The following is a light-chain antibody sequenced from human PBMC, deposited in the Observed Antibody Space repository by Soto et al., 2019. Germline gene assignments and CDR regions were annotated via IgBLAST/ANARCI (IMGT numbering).Light chain of an antibody. J-gene: IGKJ5*01. Sequence: DIQMTQSPSSLSAPVGDRVTITCRASQSISSYLDWYQQKPGKAPKLLIYAASNLQSGVPSRFSGSGSGTDFTLTISSPQPEDFATYYCQQSYSTPITFGQGTRLEIK. CDR2: AAS. CDR1: QSISSY. CDR3: QQSYSTPIT. V-gene: IGKV1-39*01.